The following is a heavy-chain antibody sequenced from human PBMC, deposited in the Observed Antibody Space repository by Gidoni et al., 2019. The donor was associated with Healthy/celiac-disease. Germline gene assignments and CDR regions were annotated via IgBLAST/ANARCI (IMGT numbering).Heavy chain of an antibody. CDR1: GYTFTSYA. J-gene: IGHJ6*02. V-gene: IGHV1-3*01. Sequence: QVQLVQSGAEVKKPGASVKVSCKASGYTFTSYAMHWVRKAPGQRLEWMGWINAGNGNTKYSQKFQGRVTITRDTSASTAYMELSSLRSEDTAVYYCAREGYDFWSGYLPRGPYYYGMDVWGQGTTVTVSS. CDR3: AREGYDFWSGYLPRGPYYYGMDV. CDR2: INAGNGNT. D-gene: IGHD3-3*01.